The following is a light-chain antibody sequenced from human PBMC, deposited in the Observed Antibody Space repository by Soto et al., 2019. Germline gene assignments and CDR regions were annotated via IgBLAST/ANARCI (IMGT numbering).Light chain of an antibody. CDR1: SSDVGGYNY. Sequence: QSVLTQPASVSGSPGQSITISCTGTSSDVGGYNYVSWYQQHPGKAPKLMIYEVSNRPSGVSNRFSGSTSGNTSSLTIAGLQAEDEDYYYCSSYTSISTLVFGGGTKLTVL. V-gene: IGLV2-14*01. CDR3: SSYTSISTLV. J-gene: IGLJ2*01. CDR2: EVS.